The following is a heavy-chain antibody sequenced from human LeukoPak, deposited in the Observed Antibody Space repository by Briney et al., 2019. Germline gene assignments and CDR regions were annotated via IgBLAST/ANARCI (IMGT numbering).Heavy chain of an antibody. V-gene: IGHV4-61*02. Sequence: SQTLSLTCTVSGGSISSGSYYWSWIRQPAGKGLEWIGRIYTSGSTNYNPSLKSRVTISVDTSKNQFSLKLSSVTAADTAVYYCARDRGHGDPFDYWGQGTLVTVSS. CDR2: IYTSGST. J-gene: IGHJ4*02. CDR3: ARDRGHGDPFDY. D-gene: IGHD4-17*01. CDR1: GGSISSGSYY.